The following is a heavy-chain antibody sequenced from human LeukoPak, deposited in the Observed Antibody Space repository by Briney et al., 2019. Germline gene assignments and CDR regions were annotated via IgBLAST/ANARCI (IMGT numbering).Heavy chain of an antibody. CDR2: ISWNSGSI. CDR1: GFTFSSFS. Sequence: GGSLRLSCAASGFTFSSFSMNWVRQAPGKGLEWVSGISWNSGSIGYADSVKGRFTISRDNAKNSLYLQMNNLRAEDTAIYYCAKGRYSSSWAPFDPWGQGTLVTVSS. CDR3: AKGRYSSSWAPFDP. D-gene: IGHD4-11*01. J-gene: IGHJ5*02. V-gene: IGHV3-21*04.